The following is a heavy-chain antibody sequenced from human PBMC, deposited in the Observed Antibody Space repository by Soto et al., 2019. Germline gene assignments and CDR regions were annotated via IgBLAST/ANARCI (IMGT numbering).Heavy chain of an antibody. CDR2: IIPILGIA. CDR3: ARVRQLVGYFYYYMDV. CDR1: GDTFSRYT. J-gene: IGHJ6*03. D-gene: IGHD6-6*01. Sequence: SVKVSCKASGDTFSRYTINWVRQAPGQGLEWMGRIIPILGIANYAEKFQGRVTITADKSTSTAYMELSSLRSEDTAVYYCARVRQLVGYFYYYMDVWGKGTTVTVSS. V-gene: IGHV1-69*02.